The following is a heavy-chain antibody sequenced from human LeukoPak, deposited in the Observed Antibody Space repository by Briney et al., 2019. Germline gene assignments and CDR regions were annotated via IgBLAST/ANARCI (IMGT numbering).Heavy chain of an antibody. Sequence: PGGSLRLSCAASGFTFSSYAMSWVRQAPGKGLEWFSSISGSGNRTYYADSVKGRFTISRDNSKNTLFLQMNSLRAEDTAVYYCAKNLYCGDGSCYPSALGMDVWGQGTTVTVSS. V-gene: IGHV3-23*01. D-gene: IGHD2-15*01. CDR2: ISGSGNRT. CDR1: GFTFSSYA. J-gene: IGHJ6*02. CDR3: AKNLYCGDGSCYPSALGMDV.